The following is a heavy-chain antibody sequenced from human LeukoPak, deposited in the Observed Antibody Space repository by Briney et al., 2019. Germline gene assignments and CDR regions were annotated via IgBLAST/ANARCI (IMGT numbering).Heavy chain of an antibody. Sequence: PGGSLRLSCAASKFTFSNYWMTWVRQAPGKGLEWVATIKQDGEAKHYVDSVKGRFTISRDNAKNTLYLQMNSLRAEDMAVYYCVRGSNDWIGMDVWGQGTTVTVSS. CDR3: VRGSNDWIGMDV. V-gene: IGHV3-7*02. D-gene: IGHD3-9*01. CDR2: IKQDGEAK. J-gene: IGHJ6*02. CDR1: KFTFSNYW.